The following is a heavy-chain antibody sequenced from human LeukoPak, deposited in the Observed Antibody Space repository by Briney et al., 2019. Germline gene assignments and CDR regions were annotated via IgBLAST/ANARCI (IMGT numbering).Heavy chain of an antibody. CDR2: ISSNGGST. CDR3: ARQPRGYSYGYLYYYGMDV. J-gene: IGHJ6*02. V-gene: IGHV3-64*01. CDR1: GFTFSSYA. Sequence: GGSLRLSCAASGFTFSSYAMHWVRQAPGKGLEYVSAISSNGGSTYYANSVKGRFTISRDNSKNTLYLQMGSLRAEDTAVYYCARQPRGYSYGYLYYYGMDVWGQGTTVTVSS. D-gene: IGHD5-18*01.